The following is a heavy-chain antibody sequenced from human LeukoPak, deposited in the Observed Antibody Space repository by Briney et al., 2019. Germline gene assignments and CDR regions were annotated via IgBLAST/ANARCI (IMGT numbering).Heavy chain of an antibody. J-gene: IGHJ4*02. V-gene: IGHV3-30-3*01. D-gene: IGHD6-13*01. CDR3: ARGRQDYSSSPDY. CDR1: GFTFSSYA. CDR2: ISYDGSNK. Sequence: GGSLRLSCAASGFTFSSYAMHWVRQAPGKGLEWVAVISYDGSNKYYADSVKGRFTISRDNSKNTLYLQMNSLRAEDTAVYYCARGRQDYSSSPDYWGQGTLVTVSS.